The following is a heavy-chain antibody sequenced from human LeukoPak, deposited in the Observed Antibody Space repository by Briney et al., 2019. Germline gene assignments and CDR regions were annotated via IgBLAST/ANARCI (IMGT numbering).Heavy chain of an antibody. CDR2: ISYDGSNK. V-gene: IGHV3-30*18. D-gene: IGHD4-17*01. J-gene: IGHJ4*02. CDR3: AKDDYGDYGGNFDY. CDR1: GFTFSSYG. Sequence: GGSLRLSCAASGFTFSSYGMHWVRQAPGKGLKWVAVISYDGSNKYYADSVKGRFTISRDNSKSTLYLQMNSLRAEDTAVYYCAKDDYGDYGGNFDYWGQGTLVTVSS.